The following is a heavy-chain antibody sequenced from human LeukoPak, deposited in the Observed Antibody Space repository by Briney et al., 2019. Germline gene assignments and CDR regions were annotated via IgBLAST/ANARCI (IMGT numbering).Heavy chain of an antibody. V-gene: IGHV1-2*02. D-gene: IGHD3-22*01. J-gene: IGHJ6*03. CDR3: ARDQAPIRPDSSGYVYYYYYYMDA. Sequence: ASVKVSCKASGYTFTSYGISWVRQAPGQGLEWMGWINPNSGGTNYAQKFQGRVTMTRDTSISTAYMELSRLRSDDTAVYYCARDQAPIRPDSSGYVYYYYYYMDAWGKGTTVTISS. CDR1: GYTFTSYG. CDR2: INPNSGGT.